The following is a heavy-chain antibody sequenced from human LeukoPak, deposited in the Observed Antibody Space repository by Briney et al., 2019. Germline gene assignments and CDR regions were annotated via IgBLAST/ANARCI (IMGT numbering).Heavy chain of an antibody. V-gene: IGHV4-34*01. CDR1: GGSFSGYY. J-gene: IGHJ4*02. CDR2: INHSGST. CDR3: ARGPGYCSSTSCYSPPPYYFDY. Sequence: PSETLSLTCAVYGGSFSGYYWSWIRQPPGKGLEWIGEINHSGSTNYNPSLKSQVTISVDTSKNQFSLKLSSVTAADTAVYYCARGPGYCSSTSCYSPPPYYFDYWGQGTLVTVSS. D-gene: IGHD2-2*02.